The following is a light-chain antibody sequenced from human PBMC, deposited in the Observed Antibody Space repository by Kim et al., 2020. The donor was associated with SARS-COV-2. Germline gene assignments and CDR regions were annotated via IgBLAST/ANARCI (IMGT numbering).Light chain of an antibody. CDR2: TNH. CDR1: RPNIGCKT. V-gene: IGLV1-44*01. CDR3: VAWDDSLNGLV. J-gene: IGLJ3*02. Sequence: GRRDPSSCSGNRPNIGCKTVNWNQQVPGAAPKLLIYTNHQRPSGVPDRFSGSKSGTSASLAISGLQSEDEADYYCVAWDDSLNGLVFGGGTQLTVL.